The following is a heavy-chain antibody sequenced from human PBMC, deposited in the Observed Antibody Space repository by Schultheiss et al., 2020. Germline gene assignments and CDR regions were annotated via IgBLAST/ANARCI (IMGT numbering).Heavy chain of an antibody. CDR2: ISYDGSNK. CDR3: ARDDYYYDSSGYYSPSNYYYYYGRDV. D-gene: IGHD3-22*01. CDR1: GFTFSSYA. V-gene: IGHV3-30-3*01. J-gene: IGHJ6*02. Sequence: GGSLRLSCAASGFTFSSYAMHWVRQAPGKGLEWVAVISYDGSNKYYADSVKGRFTISRDNSKNTLYLQMNSLRAEDTAVYYCARDDYYYDSSGYYSPSNYYYYYGRDVWGRGTTVTVSS.